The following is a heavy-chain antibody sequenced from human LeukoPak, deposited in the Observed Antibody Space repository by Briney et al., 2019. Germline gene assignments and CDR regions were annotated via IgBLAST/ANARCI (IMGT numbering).Heavy chain of an antibody. J-gene: IGHJ6*03. CDR2: IRYDGSNK. CDR3: AKDGRDWLRQYYYYYYMDV. D-gene: IGHD3-9*01. Sequence: PGGSLRLSCAASGFTFSSYGMHWVRQAPGKGLEWVAFIRYDGSNKYYADSVKGRFTISRDNSKNTLYLQMNSLRAEDTAVYYCAKDGRDWLRQYYYYYYMDVWGKGTTVTISS. CDR1: GFTFSSYG. V-gene: IGHV3-30*02.